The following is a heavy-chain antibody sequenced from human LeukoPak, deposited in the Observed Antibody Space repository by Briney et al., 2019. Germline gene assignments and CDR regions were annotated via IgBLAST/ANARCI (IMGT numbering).Heavy chain of an antibody. Sequence: GGSLRLSCAASGFTVSSNYMSWVRQAPGKGLEWVSVIYSGGSTYYADSVKGRLTISRDNSKNTLYLQMNSLRAEDTAVYYCARVPQLVWPYYGMDAWGQGTTVTVSS. CDR1: GFTVSSNY. D-gene: IGHD2-8*01. CDR2: IYSGGST. J-gene: IGHJ6*02. CDR3: ARVPQLVWPYYGMDA. V-gene: IGHV3-53*01.